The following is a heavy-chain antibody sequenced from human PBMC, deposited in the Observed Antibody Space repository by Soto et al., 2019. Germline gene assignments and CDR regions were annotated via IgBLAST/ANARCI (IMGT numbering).Heavy chain of an antibody. CDR3: ARLVWSYGTWFDP. CDR2: TYYSGST. D-gene: IGHD5-18*01. V-gene: IGHV4-59*08. J-gene: IGHJ5*02. Sequence: PSETLSLTCTVSGGSISSYYWSWIRQPPGKGLEWIGYTYYSGSTNYNPSLKSRVTISVDTSKNQFSLKLSSVTAADTAVYYCARLVWSYGTWFDPWGQGTLVTVSS. CDR1: GGSISSYY.